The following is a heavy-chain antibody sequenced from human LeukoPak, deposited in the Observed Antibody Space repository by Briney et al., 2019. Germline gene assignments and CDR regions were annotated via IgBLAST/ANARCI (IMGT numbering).Heavy chain of an antibody. J-gene: IGHJ6*03. D-gene: IGHD3-3*01. Sequence: GGSLRLSCAASGFTFSSYAMSWVRQAPGKGLEWVSVISGSGGSTYYADSVKGRFTISRDNSKNTLYLQMNSLRAEDTALYYCARNYDFWSGPYYMGVWGKGTTVTVSS. V-gene: IGHV3-23*01. CDR2: ISGSGGST. CDR1: GFTFSSYA. CDR3: ARNYDFWSGPYYMGV.